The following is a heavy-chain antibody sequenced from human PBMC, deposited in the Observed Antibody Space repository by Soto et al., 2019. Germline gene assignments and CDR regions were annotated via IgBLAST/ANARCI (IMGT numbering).Heavy chain of an antibody. V-gene: IGHV4-59*01. CDR1: GGSISSYY. CDR2: IYYSGST. Sequence: KTSETLSLTCTVSGGSISSYYWSWIRQPPGKGLEWIGYIYYSGSTNYNPSLKSRVTISVDTSKNQFSLKLSSVTAADTAVYYCARGAYCSSTSCYDAFDIWGQGTMVTVSS. CDR3: ARGAYCSSTSCYDAFDI. J-gene: IGHJ3*02. D-gene: IGHD2-2*01.